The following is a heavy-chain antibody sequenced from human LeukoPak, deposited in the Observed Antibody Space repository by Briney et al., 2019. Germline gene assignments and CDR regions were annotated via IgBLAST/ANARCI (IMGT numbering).Heavy chain of an antibody. CDR3: ARDSLLHYGMDV. D-gene: IGHD1-26*01. CDR1: GGSISSGGYY. V-gene: IGHV4-31*03. Sequence: PSQTLSLTCTVSGGSISSGGYYWSWIRQHPGKALEWIGYIYYSGSTYYNPSLKSRVTISVDTSKNQFSLKLSSVTAADTAVYYCARDSLLHYGMDVWGQGTTVTVSS. J-gene: IGHJ6*02. CDR2: IYYSGST.